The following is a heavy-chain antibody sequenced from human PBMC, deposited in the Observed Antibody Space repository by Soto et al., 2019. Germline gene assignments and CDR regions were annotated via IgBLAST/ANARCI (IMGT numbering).Heavy chain of an antibody. CDR3: ARDIWSDDYGDYAPGSYYYYGMDV. D-gene: IGHD4-17*01. V-gene: IGHV1-18*01. CDR1: GYTFTSYG. CDR2: ISAYNGNT. J-gene: IGHJ6*02. Sequence: QVQLVQSGAEVKKPGASVKVSCKASGYTFTSYGISWVRQAPGQGLEWMGWISAYNGNTNYAQKLQGRVTMNTDTSTSTAYMELRSLRSDDTAVYYCARDIWSDDYGDYAPGSYYYYGMDVWGQGTTVTVSS.